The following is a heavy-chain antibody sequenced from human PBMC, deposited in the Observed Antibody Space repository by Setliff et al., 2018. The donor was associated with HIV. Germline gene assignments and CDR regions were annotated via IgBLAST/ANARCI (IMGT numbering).Heavy chain of an antibody. J-gene: IGHJ5*02. V-gene: IGHV1-69*05. CDR3: ARDFGGYCSSMSCPGLFDP. CDR1: GGTFSSYA. CDR2: IIPISGTV. D-gene: IGHD2-2*01. Sequence: SVKVSCKASGGTFSSYAISWVRQAPGQGLEWMGGIIPISGTVNYAQKFRGRVTITTHESTSTAYMELSSLRSEDTAVYYCARDFGGYCSSMSCPGLFDPWGQGTLVTVSS.